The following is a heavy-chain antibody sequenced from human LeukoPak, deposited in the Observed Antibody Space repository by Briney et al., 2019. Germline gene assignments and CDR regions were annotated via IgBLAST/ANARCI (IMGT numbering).Heavy chain of an antibody. V-gene: IGHV3-23*01. CDR1: GFTFSSYA. Sequence: GGSLRLSCAASGFTFSSYAMSWVRQAPGKGLEWVSAISGSGGSTYYADSVKGRFTISRDNSKNTLYLQMNGLRAEDTAVYYCAKVRSRYYDFWSGYYVDYWGQGTLVTVSS. CDR3: AKVRSRYYDFWSGYYVDY. CDR2: ISGSGGST. D-gene: IGHD3-3*01. J-gene: IGHJ4*02.